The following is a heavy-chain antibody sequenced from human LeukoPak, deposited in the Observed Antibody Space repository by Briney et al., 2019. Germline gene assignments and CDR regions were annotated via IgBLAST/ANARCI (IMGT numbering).Heavy chain of an antibody. CDR3: AKDGGATTTYYFDY. CDR2: IRYDGSNK. D-gene: IGHD1-26*01. J-gene: IGHJ4*02. V-gene: IGHV3-30*02. Sequence: PGGSLRLSCAASGFTFSSYGMHWVRQAPGKGLEWVAFIRYDGSNKYYADSVKGRFTISRDNSKNTLYLQMNSLRAEDTAVYYCAKDGGATTTYYFDYWGQGTLSPSPQ. CDR1: GFTFSSYG.